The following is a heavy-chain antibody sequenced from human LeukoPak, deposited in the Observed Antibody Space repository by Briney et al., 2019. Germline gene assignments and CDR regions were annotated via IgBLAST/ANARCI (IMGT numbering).Heavy chain of an antibody. CDR3: ARGPYPYNSWGVFDI. V-gene: IGHV4-34*01. J-gene: IGHJ3*02. Sequence: PSETLSLTCAVHGGSFSGYYWSWIRQPPGKGLEWIGEINHSGSTNYNPSLKSRVIISVDTSKNQFSLKLSSVTAADTAVYYCARGPYPYNSWGVFDIWGQGKMVPVSS. D-gene: IGHD3-22*01. CDR2: INHSGST. CDR1: GGSFSGYY.